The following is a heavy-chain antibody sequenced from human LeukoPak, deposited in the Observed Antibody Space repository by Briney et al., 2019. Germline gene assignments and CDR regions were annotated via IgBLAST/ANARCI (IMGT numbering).Heavy chain of an antibody. CDR1: GFTFSSYW. Sequence: GGSLRLSCAASGFTFSSYWMHWVRQAPGKGLVWVSRINSDGSSTSYADSVKGRFTVSRDNAKNTLYLQMNSLRAEDTAVYYCASVRPGSTTNGNYGMDVWGQGTTVTVSS. CDR2: INSDGSST. J-gene: IGHJ6*02. CDR3: ASVRPGSTTNGNYGMDV. D-gene: IGHD2-2*01. V-gene: IGHV3-74*01.